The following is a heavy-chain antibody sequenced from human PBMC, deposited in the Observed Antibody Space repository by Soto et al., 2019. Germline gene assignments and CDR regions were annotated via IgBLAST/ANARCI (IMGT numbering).Heavy chain of an antibody. V-gene: IGHV6-1*01. CDR1: GDSVSSNSDA. D-gene: IGHD6-13*01. Sequence: PSETLSLTCAISGDSVSSNSDAWNWIRQSPSRGLEWLGRTYYRYKCYNDYAVSVKSRLTINPDTSKNQFSLQLNSVTPDDTAVYYGARGRWAAAWDFDYWGQGTLVTVSS. CDR3: ARGRWAAAWDFDY. J-gene: IGHJ4*02. CDR2: TYYRYKCYN.